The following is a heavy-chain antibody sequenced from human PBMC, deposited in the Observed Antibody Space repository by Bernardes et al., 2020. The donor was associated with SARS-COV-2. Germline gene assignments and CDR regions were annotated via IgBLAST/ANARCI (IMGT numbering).Heavy chain of an antibody. CDR2: INGDGSNT. V-gene: IGHV3-74*01. CDR1: GFSFSSYW. CDR3: EVNYYYGMDV. J-gene: IGHJ6*02. Sequence: VGSLILSCAASGFSFSSYWMHWVRQAPGKGLVWVSRINGDGSNTAYADSVKGRFTISRDNAKNTLYLQMNSLRAEDTAVYYCEVNYYYGMDVWGQGTTVTVSS.